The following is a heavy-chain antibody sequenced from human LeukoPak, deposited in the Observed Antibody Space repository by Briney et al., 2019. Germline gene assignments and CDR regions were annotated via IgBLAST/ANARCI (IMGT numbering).Heavy chain of an antibody. V-gene: IGHV3-23*01. CDR3: AREGDYYCSGGSCYDY. D-gene: IGHD2-15*01. J-gene: IGHJ4*02. CDR1: GFTFSSSA. CDR2: ISASGGST. Sequence: GGSLRLSCAASGFTFSSSAMSWVRQVPGKGLEWVSGISASGGSTSYADSVRGRFTISRDNSKNSLYLQMDSLRAEDTAVYYCAREGDYYCSGGSCYDYWGQGTLVTVSS.